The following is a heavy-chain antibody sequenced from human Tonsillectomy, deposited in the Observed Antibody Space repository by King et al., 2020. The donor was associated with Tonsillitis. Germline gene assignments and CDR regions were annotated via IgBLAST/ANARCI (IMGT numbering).Heavy chain of an antibody. J-gene: IGHJ4*02. V-gene: IGHV3-30*18. CDR3: AKDLYYYDSSGYLDY. D-gene: IGHD3-22*01. Sequence: VQLVESGGGVVQPGRSLRLSYAASGFTFSTYGMHWVRQAPGKGLEWVAVISYDGSNKYYADSVKGRFTISRDNSKNTLYVQMNSLRAEDTAVYYCAKDLYYYDSSGYLDYWGQGTLVTVSS. CDR2: ISYDGSNK. CDR1: GFTFSTYG.